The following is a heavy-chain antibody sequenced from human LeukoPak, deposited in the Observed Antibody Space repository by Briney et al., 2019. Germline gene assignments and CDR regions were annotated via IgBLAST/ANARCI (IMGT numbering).Heavy chain of an antibody. CDR2: ISWNSGSI. D-gene: IGHD3-10*01. V-gene: IGHV3-9*01. Sequence: GGSLRLSCAASGFTFDDYAMHWVRQAPGKGLEWVSGISWNSGSIGYADSVKGRFTISRDNAKNSLYLQMNSLRAEDTALYYCAKDNGSGSYYNGGYDAFDIWGQGTMVTVSS. CDR1: GFTFDDYA. CDR3: AKDNGSGSYYNGGYDAFDI. J-gene: IGHJ3*02.